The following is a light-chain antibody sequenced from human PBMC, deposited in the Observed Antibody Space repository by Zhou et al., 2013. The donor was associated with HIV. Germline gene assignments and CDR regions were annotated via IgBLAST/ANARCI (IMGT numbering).Light chain of an antibody. J-gene: IGKJ2*01. Sequence: DIQMTQSPSTLSASVGDRVTITCRASQGISSYLNWYQRKPGKAPKLLIYSASSLQSGVPSRFGGSGSGTDFTLTISSLQPEDFATYWCQQYHSFPYTFGQGTKLEIK. CDR3: QQYHSFPYT. CDR2: SAS. V-gene: IGKV1-39*01. CDR1: QGISSY.